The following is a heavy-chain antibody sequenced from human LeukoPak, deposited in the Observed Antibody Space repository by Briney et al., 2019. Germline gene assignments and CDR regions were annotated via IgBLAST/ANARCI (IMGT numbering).Heavy chain of an antibody. Sequence: SETLSLTCAVYGGSFSGYYWSWIRQPPGKGLERIGEINHSGSTNYNPSLKSRVTISVDTSKNQFSLKLSSVTAADTAVYYCARDRAAADYWGQGTLVTVSS. V-gene: IGHV4-34*01. CDR3: ARDRAAADY. D-gene: IGHD6-13*01. J-gene: IGHJ4*02. CDR1: GGSFSGYY. CDR2: INHSGST.